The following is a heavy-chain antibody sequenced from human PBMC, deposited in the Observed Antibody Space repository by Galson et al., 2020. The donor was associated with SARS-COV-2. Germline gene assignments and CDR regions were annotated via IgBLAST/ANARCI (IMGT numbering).Heavy chain of an antibody. Sequence: SETLSLTCTLPGGSISSGDYYWSWIRQPPGKGLEWIGYISYSGRTYYNPSHKTRVTISVDTSKNQFSLKLSSVTAADTAVYYCARGDCSSTSCYDWDYYGMDVWGQGTTVTVSS. CDR1: GGSISSGDYY. V-gene: IGHV4-30-4*01. J-gene: IGHJ6*02. CDR2: ISYSGRT. D-gene: IGHD2-2*01. CDR3: ARGDCSSTSCYDWDYYGMDV.